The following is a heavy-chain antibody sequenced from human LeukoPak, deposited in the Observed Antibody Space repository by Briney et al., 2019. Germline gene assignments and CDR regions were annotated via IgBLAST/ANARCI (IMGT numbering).Heavy chain of an antibody. CDR2: VYPRDSDT. Sequence: GESLKISCKTSGYNFTNYWVAWVRQMPGKGLEWMGIVYPRDSDTRFSPSFQGQVTFSADKSISTAYLQWSSLKASDTAMYYCATSGYSSGWYRNWFDPWGQGTLVTVSS. CDR1: GYNFTNYW. V-gene: IGHV5-51*01. D-gene: IGHD6-19*01. CDR3: ATSGYSSGWYRNWFDP. J-gene: IGHJ5*02.